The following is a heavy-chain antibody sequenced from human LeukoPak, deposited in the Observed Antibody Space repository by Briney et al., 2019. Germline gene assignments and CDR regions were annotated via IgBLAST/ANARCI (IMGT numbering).Heavy chain of an antibody. J-gene: IGHJ4*02. Sequence: GGSLRLSCTASGFTFGDYVMSWVRQAPGTGLEWVGLIRSKPYGGTTEYAASVKGRFIISRDDSKTIAYLQMNSLKSEDTAVYYCTTGSATGTGSGYWGQGTLVTVSS. CDR2: IRSKPYGGTT. V-gene: IGHV3-49*04. CDR3: TTGSATGTGSGY. D-gene: IGHD6-13*01. CDR1: GFTFGDYV.